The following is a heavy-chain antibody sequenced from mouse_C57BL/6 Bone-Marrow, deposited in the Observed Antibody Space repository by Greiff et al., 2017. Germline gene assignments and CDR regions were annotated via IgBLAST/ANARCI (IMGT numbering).Heavy chain of an antibody. V-gene: IGHV2-6*01. Sequence: QVQLKESGPGLVAPSPSLSITCTVSGFSLTSYGVDWVRQSPGKGLEWLGVIWGVGSTNYNSALKSRLSISKDNSKSQVFIKMISLQTEDTAMYYCATSYYSKGDYAMDYWGQGTSVTVSS. CDR3: ATSYYSKGDYAMDY. CDR2: IWGVGST. D-gene: IGHD2-5*01. J-gene: IGHJ4*01. CDR1: GFSLTSYG.